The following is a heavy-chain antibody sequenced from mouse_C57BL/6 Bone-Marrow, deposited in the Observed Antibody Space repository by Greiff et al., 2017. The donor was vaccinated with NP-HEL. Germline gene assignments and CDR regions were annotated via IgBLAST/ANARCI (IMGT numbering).Heavy chain of an antibody. CDR3: ARSHGSSYAY. D-gene: IGHD1-1*01. J-gene: IGHJ3*01. CDR2: IDPSDSYT. V-gene: IGHV1-69*01. CDR1: GYTFTSYW. Sequence: QVQLQQPGAELVMPGASVQLSCKASGYTFTSYWMHWVKQRPGQGLAWIGEIDPSDSYTNYNQKFTGKSTLTVDKSSSTAYMQLSSLTSEDSAVYYCARSHGSSYAYWGQGTLVTVSA.